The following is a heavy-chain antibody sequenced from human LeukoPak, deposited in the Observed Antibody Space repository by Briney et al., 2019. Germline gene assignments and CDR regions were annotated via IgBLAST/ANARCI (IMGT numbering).Heavy chain of an antibody. CDR2: IIPIFGTA. D-gene: IGHD6-19*01. CDR1: GYTSTSFG. Sequence: ASVKVSCKASGYTSTSFGLSWVRQAPGQGLEWMGGIIPIFGTANYAQKFQGRVTITADESMSTAYMELSSLRSEDTAVDYCARYGSGLGFVDPWGQGTLVTVSS. J-gene: IGHJ5*02. CDR3: ARYGSGLGFVDP. V-gene: IGHV1-69*13.